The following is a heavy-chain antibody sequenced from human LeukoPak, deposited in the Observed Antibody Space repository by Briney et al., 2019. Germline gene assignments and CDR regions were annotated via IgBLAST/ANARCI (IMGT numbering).Heavy chain of an antibody. Sequence: GGSLRLSCAASGFTFSSYSMNWVRQAPGKGLEWVSSISSSSSYIYYADSVKGRFTISRDNAKNSLYLQMNSLRAEDTAVYYCASDGAAADDNWFDPWGQGTLVTVSS. D-gene: IGHD6-13*01. V-gene: IGHV3-21*01. J-gene: IGHJ5*02. CDR1: GFTFSSYS. CDR2: ISSSSSYI. CDR3: ASDGAAADDNWFDP.